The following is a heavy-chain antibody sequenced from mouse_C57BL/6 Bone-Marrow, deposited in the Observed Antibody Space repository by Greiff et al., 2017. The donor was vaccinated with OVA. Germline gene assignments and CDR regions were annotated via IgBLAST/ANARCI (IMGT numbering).Heavy chain of an antibody. CDR3: TGPSLDY. CDR1: GFTFSNYW. J-gene: IGHJ2*01. V-gene: IGHV6-3*01. CDR2: IRLKSDNYAT. Sequence: EVKVEESGGGLVQPGGCMKLSCVASGFTFSNYWMNWVRQSPEKGLEWVAQIRLKSDNYATHYAESVKGRFTISRDDSKSSVYLQMNNLRAEDTGIYYCTGPSLDYWGQGTTLTVSS.